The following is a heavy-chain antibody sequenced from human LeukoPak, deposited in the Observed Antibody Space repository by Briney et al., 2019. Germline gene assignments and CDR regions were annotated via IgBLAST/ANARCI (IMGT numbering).Heavy chain of an antibody. CDR2: MNPNSGNT. J-gene: IGHJ6*02. D-gene: IGHD4-17*01. CDR1: GYTFTSYD. V-gene: IGHV1-8*01. Sequence: ASAKVSCKASGYTFTSYDINWVRQATGQGLEWMGWMNPNSGNTGYAQKFQGRVTMTRNTSISTAYMELSSLRSEDTAVYYCAIIGSTVTTFYYYYYGMDVWGQGTTVTVSS. CDR3: AIIGSTVTTFYYYYYGMDV.